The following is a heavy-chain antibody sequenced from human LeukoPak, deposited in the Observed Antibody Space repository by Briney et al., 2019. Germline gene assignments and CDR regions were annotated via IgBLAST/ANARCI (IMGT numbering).Heavy chain of an antibody. J-gene: IGHJ4*02. CDR1: GFTFTSYG. CDR3: ASLSSYN. D-gene: IGHD3-10*01. Sequence: PGGSLRLSCAASGFTFTSYGISWVRQAPGQGLEWMGWISAYNGNTNYAQKLQGRVTMTTDTSTSTAYMELRSLRSDDTAVYYCASLSSYNWGQGTLVTVSS. V-gene: IGHV1-18*01. CDR2: ISAYNGNT.